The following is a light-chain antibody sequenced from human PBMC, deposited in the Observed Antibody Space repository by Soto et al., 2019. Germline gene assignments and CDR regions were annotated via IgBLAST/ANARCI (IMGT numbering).Light chain of an antibody. CDR1: QSVASN. CDR3: QHYNNWWT. V-gene: IGKV3-15*01. Sequence: EIVLTQSPGTLSLSPGERATLSCRASQSVASNLAWYQQKPGQAPRLLIYGAFTRATGIPARFSGSGSGTEFTLTISSLQSEDFAVYYCQHYNNWWTFGQGTKVDIK. CDR2: GAF. J-gene: IGKJ1*01.